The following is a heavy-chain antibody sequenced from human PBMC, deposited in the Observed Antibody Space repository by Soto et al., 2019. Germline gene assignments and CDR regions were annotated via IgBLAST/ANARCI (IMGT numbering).Heavy chain of an antibody. CDR2: IYSGGST. V-gene: IGHV3-53*04. CDR3: ARESSSWYYYGMDV. J-gene: IGHJ6*02. CDR1: GFTVSSNY. Sequence: EVQLVESGGGLVQPGGSLRLSCAASGFTVSSNYMSWVRQAPGKGLEWVSVIYSGGSTYYADSVKGRFTISRHNSKNTLYLQMNSLRAEDTAVYYCARESSSWYYYGMDVWGQGTTVTVSS. D-gene: IGHD6-13*01.